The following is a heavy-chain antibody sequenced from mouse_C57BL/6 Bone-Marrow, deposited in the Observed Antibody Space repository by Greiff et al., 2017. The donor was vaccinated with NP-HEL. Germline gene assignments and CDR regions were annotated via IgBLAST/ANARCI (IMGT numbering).Heavy chain of an antibody. D-gene: IGHD1-1*01. J-gene: IGHJ4*01. V-gene: IGHV1-76*01. CDR3: ARGYYGSSYEPMDY. CDR2: IYPGSGNT. CDR1: GYTFTDYY. Sequence: VQLQQSGAELVRPGASVKLSCKASGYTFTDYYINWVKQRPGQGLEWIARIYPGSGNTYYNEKFKGKATLTAEKSSSTAYMQLSSLTSEDSAVYFCARGYYGSSYEPMDYWGQGTSVTVSS.